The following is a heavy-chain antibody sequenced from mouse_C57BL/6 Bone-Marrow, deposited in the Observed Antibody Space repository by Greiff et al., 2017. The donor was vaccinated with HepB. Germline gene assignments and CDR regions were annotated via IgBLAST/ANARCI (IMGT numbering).Heavy chain of an antibody. J-gene: IGHJ3*01. CDR3: ARMDDKTWFAY. CDR2: IYPGDGDT. V-gene: IGHV1-82*01. Sequence: QVQLQQSGPELVKPGASVKISCKASGYAFSSSWMNWVKQRPGKGLEWIGRIYPGDGDTNYNGKFKGKATLTADKSSSTAYMQLSSLTSEDSAVYFCARMDDKTWFAYWGQGTLVTASA. CDR1: GYAFSSSW. D-gene: IGHD2-12*01.